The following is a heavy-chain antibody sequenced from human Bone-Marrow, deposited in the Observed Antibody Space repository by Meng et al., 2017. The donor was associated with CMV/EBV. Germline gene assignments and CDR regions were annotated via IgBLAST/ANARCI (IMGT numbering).Heavy chain of an antibody. CDR3: ARAVGPTIVDALDI. CDR1: GFTFSSYA. CDR2: INQNGGEK. J-gene: IGHJ3*02. V-gene: IGHV3-7*03. D-gene: IGHD1-26*01. Sequence: GESLKISCAASGFTFSSYAMHWVRQAPGKGLEWVANINQNGGEKYYLDSVKGRFTISRDNAKNSLYLQMNSLRAEDTALYYCARAVGPTIVDALDIWGQGTLVTVSS.